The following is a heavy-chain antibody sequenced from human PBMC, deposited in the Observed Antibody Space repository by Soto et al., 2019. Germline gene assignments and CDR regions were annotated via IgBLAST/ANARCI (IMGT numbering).Heavy chain of an antibody. CDR1: GFTFDNYA. Sequence: GGSLRLSCAASGFTFDNYAMNWVRQAPGKGLEWVSGITGSGENTYYADSVKGRFTISRDNSKNTLYVQLNSPRVEDTAIYYCAKVSLGATTITDLYYYGMDVWGQGTMVTVSS. D-gene: IGHD1-26*01. CDR3: AKVSLGATTITDLYYYGMDV. CDR2: ITGSGENT. J-gene: IGHJ6*02. V-gene: IGHV3-23*01.